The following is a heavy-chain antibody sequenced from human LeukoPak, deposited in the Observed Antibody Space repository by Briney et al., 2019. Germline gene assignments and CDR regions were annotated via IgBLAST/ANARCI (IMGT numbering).Heavy chain of an antibody. CDR1: GFTFVGYA. CDR2: ISGSGGST. D-gene: IGHD6-13*01. J-gene: IGHJ6*03. Sequence: PGGSLRLSCAASGFTFVGYAMSWVRQAPGKGLEWVSAISGSGGSTYYADSVKGRFTISRDNSKNTLYLQINSLRAEDTAVYYCAKGPKEDSSTWYTDYYMDVWGKGTTVTVSS. V-gene: IGHV3-23*01. CDR3: AKGPKEDSSTWYTDYYMDV.